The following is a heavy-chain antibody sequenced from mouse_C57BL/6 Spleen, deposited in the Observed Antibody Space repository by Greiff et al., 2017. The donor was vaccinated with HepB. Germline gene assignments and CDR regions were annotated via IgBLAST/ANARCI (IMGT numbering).Heavy chain of an antibody. Sequence: VQLQQSGAELARPGASVKLSCKASGYTFTSYGISWVKQRTGQGLEWIGEIYPRSGNTYYNEKFKGKATLTADKSSSTAYMELRSLTSEDSAVYFCARGITTVVAAYYFDYWGQGTTLTVSS. CDR1: GYTFTSYG. CDR2: IYPRSGNT. V-gene: IGHV1-81*01. D-gene: IGHD1-1*01. J-gene: IGHJ2*01. CDR3: ARGITTVVAAYYFDY.